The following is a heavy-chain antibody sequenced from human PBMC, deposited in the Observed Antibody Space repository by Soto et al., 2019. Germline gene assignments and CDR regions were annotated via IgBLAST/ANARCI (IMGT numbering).Heavy chain of an antibody. CDR3: ASDPYYYASGF. Sequence: GGSLRLSCAASGFRFSYHCMTWIRQAPGKGLEWVSKISGDATTTYYADSVKGRFTVSRDNAKNSVYLQMNSLRAEDTAVYYCASDPYYYASGFWGQGTLVTVSS. CDR1: GFRFSYHC. J-gene: IGHJ4*02. CDR2: ISGDATTT. V-gene: IGHV3-11*01. D-gene: IGHD3-10*01.